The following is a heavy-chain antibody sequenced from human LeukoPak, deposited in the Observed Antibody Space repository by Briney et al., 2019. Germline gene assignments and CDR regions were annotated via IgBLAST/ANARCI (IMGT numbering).Heavy chain of an antibody. J-gene: IGHJ4*02. CDR1: GFTFSSYA. Sequence: GGSLRLSCAASGFTFSSYAMHWVRQAPGKGLEWVAVISYDGSNKYYADSVKGRFTISRDNSKNTLYLQMNSLKAEDTAVYYCARDRHVVGATMVFNYWGQGTLVTVSS. D-gene: IGHD1-26*01. CDR3: ARDRHVVGATMVFNY. V-gene: IGHV3-30-3*01. CDR2: ISYDGSNK.